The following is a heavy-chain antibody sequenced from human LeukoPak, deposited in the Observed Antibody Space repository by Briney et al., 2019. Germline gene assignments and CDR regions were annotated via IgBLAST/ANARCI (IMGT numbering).Heavy chain of an antibody. CDR2: ILPKFGTT. Sequence: SVKVSCKASGGTFSNYAFSWVRQAPGQGLEWRGRILPKFGTTNSAQKFQDRVRITADKYTNTVYMELSSLRSGDTAVYYCARDGRGGRENWFDPWGQGTLVTVSS. CDR1: GGTFSNYA. D-gene: IGHD2-15*01. V-gene: IGHV1-69*06. J-gene: IGHJ5*02. CDR3: ARDGRGGRENWFDP.